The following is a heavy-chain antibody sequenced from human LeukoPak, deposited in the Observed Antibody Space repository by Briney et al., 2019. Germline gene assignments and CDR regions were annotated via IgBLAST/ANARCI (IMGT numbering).Heavy chain of an antibody. J-gene: IGHJ4*02. Sequence: GGSLRLSCAASGFTFSSYDMHWVRQATGKGLEWVSAISGSGGSTYYADSVKGRFTISRDNSKNTLYLQMNSLRAEDTAVYYCAKDRASDCSGGSCYSFDYWGQGTLVTVSS. V-gene: IGHV3-23*01. CDR1: GFTFSSYD. CDR2: ISGSGGST. D-gene: IGHD2-15*01. CDR3: AKDRASDCSGGSCYSFDY.